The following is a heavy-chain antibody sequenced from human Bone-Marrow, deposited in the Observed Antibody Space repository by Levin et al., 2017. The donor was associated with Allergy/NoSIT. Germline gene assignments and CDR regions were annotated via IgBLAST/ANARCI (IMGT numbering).Heavy chain of an antibody. CDR1: GFTFSNAW. V-gene: IGHV3-15*01. Sequence: GGSLRLSCAASGFTFSNAWMSWVRQAPGKGLEWVGRIKSKTDGGTTDYAAPVKGRFTISRDDSKNTLYLQMNSLKTEDTAVYYCTTDGYDSSGYYDYWGQGTLVTVSS. CDR3: TTDGYDSSGYYDY. J-gene: IGHJ4*02. CDR2: IKSKTDGGTT. D-gene: IGHD3-22*01.